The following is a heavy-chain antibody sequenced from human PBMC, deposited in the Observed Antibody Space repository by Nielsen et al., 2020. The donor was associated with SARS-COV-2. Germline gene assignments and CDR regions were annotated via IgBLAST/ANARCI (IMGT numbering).Heavy chain of an antibody. CDR3: ATTFAIFGEVRMDV. V-gene: IGHV1-24*01. CDR2: FDPEDGET. Sequence: ASVKVSCKVSGFTLTELSMHWVRRAPGKGFEWMGGFDPEDGETIYAQKFQGRVTMIEDTSTDTAYMELSSLRSEDTAVYYCATTFAIFGEVRMDVWGQGTAVTVSS. J-gene: IGHJ6*02. CDR1: GFTLTELS. D-gene: IGHD3-3*01.